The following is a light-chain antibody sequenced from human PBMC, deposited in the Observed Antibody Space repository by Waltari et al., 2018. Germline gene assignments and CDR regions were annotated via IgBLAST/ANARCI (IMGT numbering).Light chain of an antibody. Sequence: QLVLTQSPSASASLGASVKLTCTLSSGHSSNIVAWHQQQPEKGPRFLMKVTSDGSHSKGDEIPDRFSGSSSGAERYLTISTVQSEDEAVYYCQTGGHGTWVFGGGTKLTVL. CDR3: QTGGHGTWV. J-gene: IGLJ3*02. CDR1: SGHSSNI. V-gene: IGLV4-69*02. CDR2: VTSDGSH.